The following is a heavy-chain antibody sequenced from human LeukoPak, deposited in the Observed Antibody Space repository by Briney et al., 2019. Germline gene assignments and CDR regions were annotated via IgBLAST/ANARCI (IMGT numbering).Heavy chain of an antibody. CDR3: ARVTGYWGSGNYFFDY. Sequence: GGSLSLSCTASGFTFSNYEMNRVRQAPGKGLEWVSFITTSGSTTYYADSVKGRFTISRDNAKNSLYLQMNSLRAEDTAVYYCARVTGYWGSGNYFFDYWGQGTLVTVSS. CDR2: ITTSGSTT. D-gene: IGHD3-10*01. V-gene: IGHV3-48*03. CDR1: GFTFSNYE. J-gene: IGHJ4*02.